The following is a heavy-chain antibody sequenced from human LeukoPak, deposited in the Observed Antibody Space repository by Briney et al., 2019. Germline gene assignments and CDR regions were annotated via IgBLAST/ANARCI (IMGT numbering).Heavy chain of an antibody. CDR2: ISAYNGNT. CDR1: GYTFTSYG. J-gene: IGHJ4*02. V-gene: IGHV1-18*01. CDR3: ARRNVDTAMVTGFDY. D-gene: IGHD5-18*01. Sequence: GASVKVSCKASGYTFTSYGISWVRQAPGQGLEWMGWISAYNGNTNYAQKLQGRVTMTTDTSTSTAYMELSSLRSEDTAVYYCARRNVDTAMVTGFDYWGQGTLVTVSS.